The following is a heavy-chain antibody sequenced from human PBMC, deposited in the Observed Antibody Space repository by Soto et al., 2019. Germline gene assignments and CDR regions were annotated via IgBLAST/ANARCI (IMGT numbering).Heavy chain of an antibody. Sequence: KPSETLSLTCTVSGGSVSSGSYYWSWIRQPPGKGLEWIGYIYYRGRTDTDYKPSLKSRVTISVDTSKNQFSLKLSSVTAADTAVYYCAREDVVVGPAAIRRNYYYGMDVWGPGTTVTVSS. J-gene: IGHJ6*02. D-gene: IGHD2-2*02. CDR1: GGSVSSGSYY. CDR2: IYYRGRTDT. CDR3: AREDVVVGPAAIRRNYYYGMDV. V-gene: IGHV4-61*01.